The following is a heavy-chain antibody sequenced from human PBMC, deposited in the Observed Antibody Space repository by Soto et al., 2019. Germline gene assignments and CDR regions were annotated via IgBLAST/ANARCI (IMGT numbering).Heavy chain of an antibody. CDR1: GYSFTSHG. CDR2: ISAYNGNT. Sequence: ASEKVSCKASGYSFTSHGISWVRQAPGQGLEWMGWISAYNGNTNYAQKLQGRVTMTTDTSTSTAYMELRSLRSDDTAVYYCARADMTTVTYFDYWGQGTLVTVSS. V-gene: IGHV1-18*01. CDR3: ARADMTTVTYFDY. D-gene: IGHD4-17*01. J-gene: IGHJ4*02.